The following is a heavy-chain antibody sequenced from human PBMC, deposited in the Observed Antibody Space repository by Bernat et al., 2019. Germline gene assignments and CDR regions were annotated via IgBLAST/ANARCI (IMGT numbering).Heavy chain of an antibody. CDR1: GYSFTSYW. CDR2: IHPGDSDT. J-gene: IGHJ4*02. Sequence: EVQLVQSGAEVKKPGESLRISCKGSGYSFTSYWIGWVRQMPGKGLEWLGIIHPGDSDTSYSPSFQGHVTISADKSISTAYLQWSSLKASDTAMYYCARHPGYTSGWSDYWGQGTLVTVSS. CDR3: ARHPGYTSGWSDY. D-gene: IGHD6-19*01. V-gene: IGHV5-51*01.